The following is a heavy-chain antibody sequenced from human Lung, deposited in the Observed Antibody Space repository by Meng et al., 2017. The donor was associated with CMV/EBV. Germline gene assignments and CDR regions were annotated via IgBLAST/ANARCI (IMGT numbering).Heavy chain of an antibody. D-gene: IGHD3-10*01. V-gene: IGHV4-4*02. CDR1: GASITNHNW. J-gene: IGHJ1*01. CDR3: LRRSGGSV. Sequence: QVQLRESGPALVKPSETLSLPCAVSGASITNHNWWAWVRQPPGKGLEWIGEIPHRGSSAYNPSLKSRVSMSIDKSKNQFSLKLTSVTAADTAVYHCLRRSGGSVWGQGTLVTASS. CDR2: IPHRGSS.